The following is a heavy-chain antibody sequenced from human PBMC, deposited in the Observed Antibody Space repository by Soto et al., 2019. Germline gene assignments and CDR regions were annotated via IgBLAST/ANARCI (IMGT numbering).Heavy chain of an antibody. D-gene: IGHD5-12*01. J-gene: IGHJ6*02. V-gene: IGHV1-2*04. Sequence: ASVKVSCKASGYTFTGYYMHWVRQAPGQGLEWMGWINPNSGGTNYAQKFQGWVTMTRDTSISTAYMELSRLRSDDTAVYYCAREDIVATISYYYGMDVWGQGTTVTVSS. CDR3: AREDIVATISYYYGMDV. CDR1: GYTFTGYY. CDR2: INPNSGGT.